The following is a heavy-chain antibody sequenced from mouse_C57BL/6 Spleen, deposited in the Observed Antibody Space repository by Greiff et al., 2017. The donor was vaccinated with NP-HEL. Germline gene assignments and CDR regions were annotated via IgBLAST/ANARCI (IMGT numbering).Heavy chain of an antibody. V-gene: IGHV5-4*01. J-gene: IGHJ4*01. Sequence: EVKLMESGGGLVKPGGSLKLSCAASGFTFSSYAMSWVRQTPEKRLEWVATISDGGSYTYYPDNVKGRFTISRDNAKNNLYLQMSHLKSEDTAMYYCARDRENYYGTPYYAMDYWGQGTSVTVSS. CDR3: ARDRENYYGTPYYAMDY. CDR1: GFTFSSYA. CDR2: ISDGGSYT. D-gene: IGHD1-1*01.